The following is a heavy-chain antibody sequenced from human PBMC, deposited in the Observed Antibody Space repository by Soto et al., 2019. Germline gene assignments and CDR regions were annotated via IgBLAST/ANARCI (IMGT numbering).Heavy chain of an antibody. J-gene: IGHJ5*02. D-gene: IGHD3-3*01. Sequence: GASVKVSCKASGYTFTSYGISWVRQAPGQGHEWMGWISTYNGNTNYAQKLQGRVTMTTDTSTSTAYMELRSLRSDDTAVYYCAREVAPLFGVVIIHWFDPWGQGTLVTVSS. CDR1: GYTFTSYG. CDR3: AREVAPLFGVVIIHWFDP. CDR2: ISTYNGNT. V-gene: IGHV1-18*01.